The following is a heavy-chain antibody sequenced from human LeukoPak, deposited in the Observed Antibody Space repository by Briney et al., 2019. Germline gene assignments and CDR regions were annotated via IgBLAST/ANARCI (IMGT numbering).Heavy chain of an antibody. CDR2: IYYSGST. CDR1: GGSISSYY. D-gene: IGHD6-6*01. J-gene: IGHJ4*02. Sequence: SETLSLTCTVSGGSISSYYWSWIRQPPGKGLEWIGYIYYSGSTNYNPSLKSRVTISVDTSMNQFSLKLSSVTAADTAVYYCARDRDSSSSYFDYWGQGTLVTVSS. CDR3: ARDRDSSSSYFDY. V-gene: IGHV4-59*12.